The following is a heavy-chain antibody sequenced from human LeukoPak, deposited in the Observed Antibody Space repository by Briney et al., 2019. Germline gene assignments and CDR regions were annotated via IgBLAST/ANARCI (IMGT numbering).Heavy chain of an antibody. CDR1: GGSISSSSYY. D-gene: IGHD3-22*01. V-gene: IGHV4-39*02. Sequence: SETLSLTCTVSGGSISSSSYYWGWIRQPPGKGLEWIGSVYYSGSTYYNPSLKSRVTISVDTSKNQFSLKLSSVTAADTAVYYCARDLLHYDSSGGDYWGQGTLVTVSS. J-gene: IGHJ4*02. CDR2: VYYSGST. CDR3: ARDLLHYDSSGGDY.